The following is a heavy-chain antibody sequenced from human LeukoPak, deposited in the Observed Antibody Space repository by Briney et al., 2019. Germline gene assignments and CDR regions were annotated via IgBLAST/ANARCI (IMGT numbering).Heavy chain of an antibody. J-gene: IGHJ6*03. D-gene: IGHD3-10*01. V-gene: IGHV1-8*03. CDR2: MNPNSGNT. Sequence: ASVKVSCKASGYTFTSYDINWVRQATGQGLECMGWMNPNSGNTGYAQKFQGRVTITRNTSISTAYMELSSLRSEDTAVYYCAKTWRGRGYYGYGPSEYFYYMDVWGKGTTVTISS. CDR1: GYTFTSYD. CDR3: AKTWRGRGYYGYGPSEYFYYMDV.